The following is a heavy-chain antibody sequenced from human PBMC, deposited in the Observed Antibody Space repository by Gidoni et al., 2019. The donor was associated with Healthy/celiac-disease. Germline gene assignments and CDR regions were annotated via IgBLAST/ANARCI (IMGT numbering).Heavy chain of an antibody. CDR1: GGSISSGGYS. J-gene: IGHJ5*02. CDR2: IYHSGST. CDR3: ARTGTTVKNRWFDP. D-gene: IGHD1-7*01. Sequence: QLQLQESGSGLVKPSQTLSLTCAVSGGSISSGGYSWSWIRQPPGKGLEWIGYIYHSGSTYYNPSLKSRVTISVDRSKNQFSLKLSSVTAADTAVYYCARTGTTVKNRWFDPWGQGTLVTVSS. V-gene: IGHV4-30-2*01.